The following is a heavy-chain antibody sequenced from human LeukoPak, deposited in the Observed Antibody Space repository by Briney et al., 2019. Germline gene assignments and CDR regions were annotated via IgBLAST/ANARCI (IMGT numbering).Heavy chain of an antibody. CDR3: ARLNYYDSSGYYTEYFDY. CDR1: GGSISTSNYY. D-gene: IGHD3-22*01. CDR2: IYYSGST. Sequence: SETLSLTCTVSGGSISTSNYYWGWIRQPPGKGLEWIGSIYYSGSTYYNPSLESRVTISVDTSKNQFSLKLSSVTAADTAVYYCARLNYYDSSGYYTEYFDYWGQGTLVTVSS. V-gene: IGHV4-39*01. J-gene: IGHJ4*02.